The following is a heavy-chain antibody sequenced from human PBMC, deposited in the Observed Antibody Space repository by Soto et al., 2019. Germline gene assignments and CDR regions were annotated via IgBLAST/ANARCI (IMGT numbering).Heavy chain of an antibody. V-gene: IGHV3-23*01. CDR2: ISGSGGSP. CDR3: AKDARIAAAGNDAFDI. CDR1: GFSFSSYT. J-gene: IGHJ3*02. Sequence: GGSLRLSCAASGFSFSSYTMAWVRQAPGKGLEWVSSISGSGGSPSYADSVQGRFIISRDNPRNTVSLQMNRLRAEDTAVYYCAKDARIAAAGNDAFDIWGQGTMVTVSS. D-gene: IGHD6-13*01.